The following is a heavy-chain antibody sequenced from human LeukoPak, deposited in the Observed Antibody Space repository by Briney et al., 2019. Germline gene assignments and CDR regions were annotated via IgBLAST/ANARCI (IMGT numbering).Heavy chain of an antibody. CDR3: ARDSHPTEHTYQLLIPIDY. V-gene: IGHV1-8*01. Sequence: ASVKVSCKASGYTFTSYDINWVRQATGQGLEWMGWMNPNSGNTGYAQKFQGRVTMTRNTSISTAYMELSSLRSEDTAVYYCARDSHPTEHTYQLLIPIDYWGQGTLVTVSS. J-gene: IGHJ4*02. CDR2: MNPNSGNT. D-gene: IGHD2-2*01. CDR1: GYTFTSYD.